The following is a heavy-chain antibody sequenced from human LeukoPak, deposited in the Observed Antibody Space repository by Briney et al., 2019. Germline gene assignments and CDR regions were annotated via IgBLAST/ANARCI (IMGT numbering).Heavy chain of an antibody. J-gene: IGHJ4*02. Sequence: PSETLSLTCTVSGGSISSGDCYWSWIRQPPGKGLEWIGYISYSGSTYYNPSLKSRVAISVDTSKNQFSLKLSSVTAADTAVYYCARVYDSSAYYGYYFDYWGQGTLVTVSS. CDR2: ISYSGST. CDR3: ARVYDSSAYYGYYFDY. V-gene: IGHV4-30-4*01. D-gene: IGHD3-22*01. CDR1: GGSISSGDCY.